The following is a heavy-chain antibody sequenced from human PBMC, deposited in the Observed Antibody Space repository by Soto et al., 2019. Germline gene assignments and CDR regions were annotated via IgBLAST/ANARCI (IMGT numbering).Heavy chain of an antibody. CDR1: GASTSGFY. Sequence: PXETLSLTCTVSGASTSGFYWSWIRKSAGKGLEWIGRIYATGTTDYNPSLKSRVMMSVDTSKKQFSLKLRSVTAADTAVYYCVRDGRKTLRDWFDHWGQGIPVTVSS. V-gene: IGHV4-4*07. CDR2: IYATGTT. CDR3: VRDGRKTLRDWFDH. D-gene: IGHD1-1*01. J-gene: IGHJ5*02.